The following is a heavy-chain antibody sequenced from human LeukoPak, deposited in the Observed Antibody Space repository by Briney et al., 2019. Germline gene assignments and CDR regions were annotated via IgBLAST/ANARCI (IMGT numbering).Heavy chain of an antibody. CDR3: AKVQADYDFWSGYSDY. D-gene: IGHD3-3*01. Sequence: PGGSLRLSCEASRFSFSTYPMGWVRQAPGKGLEWVSAISGSGGSTYYADSVKGRFTISRDNSKNTLYLQMNSLRAEDTAVYYCAKVQADYDFWSGYSDYWGQGTLVTVSS. CDR1: RFSFSTYP. CDR2: ISGSGGST. V-gene: IGHV3-23*01. J-gene: IGHJ4*02.